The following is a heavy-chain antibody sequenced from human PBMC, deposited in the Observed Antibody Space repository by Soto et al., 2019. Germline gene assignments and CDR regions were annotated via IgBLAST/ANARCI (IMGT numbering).Heavy chain of an antibody. V-gene: IGHV1-3*01. Sequence: QVQLVQSGAEVKKPGASVKVSCTASGYTFTHYAIHWVRHAPGQRLEWMGFINAGSGNTKYSQTFQGRLTFTKDTSASKAYIELSSLSSEDTAIYSRARGLAAAGAWGQGTLVTVSS. CDR1: GYTFTHYA. CDR2: INAGSGNT. D-gene: IGHD6-13*01. J-gene: IGHJ5*02. CDR3: ARGLAAAGA.